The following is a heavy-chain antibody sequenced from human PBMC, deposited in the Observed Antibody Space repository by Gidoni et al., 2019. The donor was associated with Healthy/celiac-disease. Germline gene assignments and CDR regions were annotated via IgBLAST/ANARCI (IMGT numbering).Heavy chain of an antibody. CDR1: GGSFSGYY. CDR3: ARVRSVSYHRKRNDAFDI. V-gene: IGHV4-34*01. D-gene: IGHD1-26*01. J-gene: IGHJ3*02. CDR2: INHSGST. Sequence: QVQLQQWGAGLLKPSETLSLTCAVYGGSFSGYYWSWIRQPPGKGLEWIGEINHSGSTNYNPSLKSRVTISVDTSKNQFSLKLSSVTAADTAVYYCARVRSVSYHRKRNDAFDIWGQGTMVTVSS.